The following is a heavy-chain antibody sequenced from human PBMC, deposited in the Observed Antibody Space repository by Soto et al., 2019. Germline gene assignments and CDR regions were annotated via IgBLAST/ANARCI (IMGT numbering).Heavy chain of an antibody. CDR1: GGSISSSSYY. D-gene: IGHD6-13*01. CDR2: IFYSGST. Sequence: PSETLSLTCTVSGGSISSSSYYLGWIRQPPGKGLEWIGSIFYSGSTYYNPSLKSRVTISVDASKNQFSLKVNSVTAADTAVYYCAGGRGNAAGTSFDSWGQGILVTVSS. J-gene: IGHJ4*02. V-gene: IGHV4-39*07. CDR3: AGGRGNAAGTSFDS.